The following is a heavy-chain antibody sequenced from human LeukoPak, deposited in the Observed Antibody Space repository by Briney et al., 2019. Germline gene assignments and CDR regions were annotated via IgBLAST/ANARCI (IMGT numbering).Heavy chain of an antibody. J-gene: IGHJ3*02. CDR1: GFTFSSYS. CDR3: ARENTRGDPDAFDI. CDR2: ISSSSSTI. V-gene: IGHV3-48*01. Sequence: GGSLRLSCAASGFTFSSYSMNWVRQAPGKGLEWVSYISSSSSTICYADSVKGRFTISRDNAKNSLYLQMNSLRAEDTAVYYCARENTRGDPDAFDIRGQGTMVTVSS. D-gene: IGHD2-21*02.